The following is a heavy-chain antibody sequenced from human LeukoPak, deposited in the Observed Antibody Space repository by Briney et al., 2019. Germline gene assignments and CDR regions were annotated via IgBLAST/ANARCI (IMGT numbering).Heavy chain of an antibody. V-gene: IGHV3-74*01. CDR2: INPDGTTT. CDR3: ARDSQWLVLDYYYGMDV. D-gene: IGHD6-19*01. J-gene: IGHJ6*02. CDR1: GFTFSVYW. Sequence: GGSLRLSCAASGFTFSVYWMHWVRQAPGKGLVWVSHINPDGTTTTYADSVKGRFTISRDNSKNTLYLQMNSLRAEDTAVYYCARDSQWLVLDYYYGMDVWGQGTTVTVSS.